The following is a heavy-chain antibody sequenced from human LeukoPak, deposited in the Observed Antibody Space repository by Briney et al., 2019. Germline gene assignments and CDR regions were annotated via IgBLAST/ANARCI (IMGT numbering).Heavy chain of an antibody. CDR2: MNPNSGKS. CDR1: RDTFTNYD. V-gene: IGHV1-8*01. CDR3: ARGRARYGMDV. Sequence: ASVKVSCKASRDTFTNYDINWVRQATGQGLEWMGWMNPNSGKSGHAQKFQGKVTMTRNTSISTAYMGVSSLRSEDTAVYYCARGRARYGMDVWGQGTTVTVSS. J-gene: IGHJ6*02.